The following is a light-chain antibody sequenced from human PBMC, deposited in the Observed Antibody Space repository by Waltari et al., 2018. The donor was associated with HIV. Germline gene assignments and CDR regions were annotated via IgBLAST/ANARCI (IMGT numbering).Light chain of an antibody. CDR1: SSNIGSHF. CDR3: AAWDNYLNAWV. J-gene: IGLJ3*02. Sequence: QSVLTQPPSTSATPGQRVTILCSGASSNIGSHFVSWYQHLPGATPTLLMYESARRPSGVPDRFSGSESGTSASLAISGLRSEDEADYYCAAWDNYLNAWVFGGGTRVTVL. CDR2: ESA. V-gene: IGLV1-47*01.